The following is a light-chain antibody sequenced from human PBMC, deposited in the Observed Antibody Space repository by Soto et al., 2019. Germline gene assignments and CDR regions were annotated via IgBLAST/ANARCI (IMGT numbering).Light chain of an antibody. CDR1: QSINNNY. CDR3: EQYGGSPRT. V-gene: IGKV3-20*01. Sequence: EILLTQSPGTLSLSPGERATLSCRASQSINNNYLAWYQQKRGQAPRLLIYGASSRATGIPDRFSGSRSGTAFTLTISSLEPEDCAVYDWEQYGGSPRTFGQGAKVEIK. J-gene: IGKJ1*01. CDR2: GAS.